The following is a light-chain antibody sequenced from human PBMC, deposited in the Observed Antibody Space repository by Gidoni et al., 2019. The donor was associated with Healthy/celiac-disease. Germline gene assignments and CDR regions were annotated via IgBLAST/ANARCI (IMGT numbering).Light chain of an antibody. J-gene: IGKJ5*01. V-gene: IGKV3-11*01. CDR3: QQRSNWIT. CDR1: QSVSSY. CDR2: DAS. Sequence: IVLPQAPATLSLSPGERATLSCRASQSVSSYLAWYQQKPGQAPRLLIYDASNRATGIPARFRGSGSGTDFTRTISSLEPEDFAVYYGQQRSNWITFGQGTRLEIK.